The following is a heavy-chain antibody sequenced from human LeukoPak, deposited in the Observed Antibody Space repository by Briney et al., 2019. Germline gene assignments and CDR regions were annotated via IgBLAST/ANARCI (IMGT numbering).Heavy chain of an antibody. CDR3: ARDPNGDYIGSFDM. D-gene: IGHD4-17*01. V-gene: IGHV3-23*01. J-gene: IGHJ3*02. CDR1: EFTFSNYA. Sequence: GGCLRLSCATSEFTFSNYAMTWVRQAPGKGLEWVSSISGSGGSTQYADSVQGRFAISRDNSKNTLYLQMNSLRAEDTAVYFCARDPNGDYIGSFDMWGRGPMVSVSS. CDR2: ISGSGGST.